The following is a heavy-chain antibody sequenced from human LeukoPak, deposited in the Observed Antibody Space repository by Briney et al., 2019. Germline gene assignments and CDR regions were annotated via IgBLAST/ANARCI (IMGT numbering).Heavy chain of an antibody. J-gene: IGHJ4*02. V-gene: IGHV3-30-3*01. Sequence: GGSLRLSCAASGFTFSSYAMHWVRQAPCKGLEWVAVISYDGSNKYYADSVKGRFTISRDNSKNTLYLQMNSLRAEDTAVYYCARDRRDYNYFDYWGQGTLVTVSS. D-gene: IGHD4-11*01. CDR2: ISYDGSNK. CDR3: ARDRRDYNYFDY. CDR1: GFTFSSYA.